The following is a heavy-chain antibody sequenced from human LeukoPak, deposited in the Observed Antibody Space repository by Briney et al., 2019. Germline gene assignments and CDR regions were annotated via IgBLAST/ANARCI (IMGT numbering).Heavy chain of an antibody. D-gene: IGHD2-2*02. CDR1: RYTFTSYD. V-gene: IGHV1-8*03. Sequence: GASVKVSCKASRYTFTSYDINWVRQATGQGLEWMGWMNPNSGNSGYAQKFQGRVTITRNTSISTAYMELSSLRSEGTAVYYCARAEKPYCSSTSCYTSVGYYYYMDVWGKGTTVTVSS. CDR2: MNPNSGNS. J-gene: IGHJ6*03. CDR3: ARAEKPYCSSTSCYTSVGYYYYMDV.